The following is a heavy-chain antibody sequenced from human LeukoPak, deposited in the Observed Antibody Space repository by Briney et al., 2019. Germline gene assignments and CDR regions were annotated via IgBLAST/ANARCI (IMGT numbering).Heavy chain of an antibody. V-gene: IGHV4-30-4*07. Sequence: SETLSLTCAVSGGSISSGGYSWSWIRQPPGKGLEWIGYIYYSGSTYYNPSLKSRVTISVDTSKNQFSLKLSSVTAADTAVYYCARLTGCSSTSWAPPGRCTLRYYYYMDVWGKGTTVTVSS. CDR1: GGSISSGGYS. CDR3: ARLTGCSSTSWAPPGRCTLRYYYYMDV. D-gene: IGHD2-2*01. CDR2: IYYSGST. J-gene: IGHJ6*03.